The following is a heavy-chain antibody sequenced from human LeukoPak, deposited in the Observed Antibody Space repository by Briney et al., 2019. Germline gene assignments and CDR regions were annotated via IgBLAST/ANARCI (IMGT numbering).Heavy chain of an antibody. J-gene: IGHJ4*02. CDR3: ARDCLPLYYYDSSGQNY. D-gene: IGHD3-22*01. CDR2: ISAYNGNT. Sequence: ASVKVSCKASGHTFTSYGISWVRQAPGQGLEWMGWISAYNGNTNYAQKLQGRVTMTTDTSTSTAYMELRSLRSDDTAVYYCARDCLPLYYYDSSGQNYWGQGTLVTVSS. V-gene: IGHV1-18*01. CDR1: GHTFTSYG.